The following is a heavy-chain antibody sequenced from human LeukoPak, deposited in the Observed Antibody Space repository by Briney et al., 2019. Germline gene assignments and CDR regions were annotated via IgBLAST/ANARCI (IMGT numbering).Heavy chain of an antibody. Sequence: NPSETLSLTCTVSGGSISSHYWSWIRHPPGTGLDWIGYIYYSGSTTYNPSLRSRLTISVDTSKNQFPLKLSSVTAADTAVYYCARQFMFRGPLNYWGQGTLVTVSS. J-gene: IGHJ4*02. CDR2: IYYSGST. CDR3: ARQFMFRGPLNY. D-gene: IGHD3-10*01. V-gene: IGHV4-59*08. CDR1: GGSISSHY.